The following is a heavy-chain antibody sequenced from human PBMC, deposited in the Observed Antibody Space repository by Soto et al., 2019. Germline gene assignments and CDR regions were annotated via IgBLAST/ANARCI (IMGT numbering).Heavy chain of an antibody. CDR1: GGSISSYY. J-gene: IGHJ4*02. D-gene: IGHD6-13*01. V-gene: IGHV4-59*12. CDR2: IYYSGST. CDR3: ASSSWSKFYVDY. Sequence: SETLSLTCTVSGGSISSYYWSWIRQPPGKGLEWIGYIYYSGSTNYNPSLKSRVTISVDRSKNQFSLKLSSVTAADTAVYYCASSSWSKFYVDYWGQGTLVTVSS.